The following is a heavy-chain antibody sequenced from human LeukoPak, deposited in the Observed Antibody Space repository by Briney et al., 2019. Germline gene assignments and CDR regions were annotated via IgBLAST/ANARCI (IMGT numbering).Heavy chain of an antibody. D-gene: IGHD2-2*01. CDR3: VRNPAGGDY. Sequence: SETLSLTCTVSGGSISSYYWSWIRQPPGKGLEWLGYIYYSGSTNYNPSLKSRVTISLDTSKNQFSLRLTSVTAADTAVYYCVRNPAGGDYWGQGTLLTVSS. CDR2: IYYSGST. CDR1: GGSISSYY. J-gene: IGHJ4*02. V-gene: IGHV4-59*01.